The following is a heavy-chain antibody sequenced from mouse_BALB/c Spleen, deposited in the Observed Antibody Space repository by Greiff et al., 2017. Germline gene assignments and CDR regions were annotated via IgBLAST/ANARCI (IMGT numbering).Heavy chain of an antibody. D-gene: IGHD1-1*01. CDR1: GFNIKDYY. Sequence: EVQLQESGAELVRSGASVKLSCTASGFNIKDYYMHWVKQRPEQGLEWIGWIDPENGDTEYAPKFQGKATMTADTSSNTASLQLSSLTSEDTAVYYCNAWDYYGFDYWGQGTTLTVSS. CDR3: NAWDYYGFDY. V-gene: IGHV14-4*02. J-gene: IGHJ2*01. CDR2: IDPENGDT.